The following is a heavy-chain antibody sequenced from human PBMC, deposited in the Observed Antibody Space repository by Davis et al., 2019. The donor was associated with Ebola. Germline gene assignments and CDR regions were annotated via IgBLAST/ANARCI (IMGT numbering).Heavy chain of an antibody. J-gene: IGHJ5*02. D-gene: IGHD3-10*01. CDR2: MNPNSGNT. V-gene: IGHV1-8*02. Sequence: AASVKVSCKASGYTFTNYDINWVRQATGQGLEWMGWMNPNSGNTGYAQKFQGRVTMTRNTSISTAYMELSSLRSEDTAVYYCARDGRFRDRSWFDPWGQGTLVTVSS. CDR3: ARDGRFRDRSWFDP. CDR1: GYTFTNYD.